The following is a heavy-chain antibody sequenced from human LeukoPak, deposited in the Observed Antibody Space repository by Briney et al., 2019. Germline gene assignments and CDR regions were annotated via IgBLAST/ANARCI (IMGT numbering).Heavy chain of an antibody. Sequence: GRSLRLSCAASGFTFSYYGMHWVRQAPGKGLEWVAVIWYVGSNKYYPDSVKGRFTISRDNSKNTLYLQMNSLRAEDTAVYYCARVHFSSSPYFDYWGQGTLVTVSS. J-gene: IGHJ4*02. CDR1: GFTFSYYG. D-gene: IGHD6-6*01. CDR2: IWYVGSNK. V-gene: IGHV3-33*01. CDR3: ARVHFSSSPYFDY.